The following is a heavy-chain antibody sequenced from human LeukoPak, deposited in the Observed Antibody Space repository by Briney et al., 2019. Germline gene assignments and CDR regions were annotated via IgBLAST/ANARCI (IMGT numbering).Heavy chain of an antibody. Sequence: SSETLSLTCTVSGGSISSYYWSWIRQPPGKGLEWIGYIYYSGSTYYNPSLKSRVTISVDTSKNQFSLKLSSVTAADTAVYYCARGSYDYVWGSHSYGMDVWGQGTTVTVSS. CDR1: GGSISSYY. CDR3: ARGSYDYVWGSHSYGMDV. V-gene: IGHV4-59*08. CDR2: IYYSGST. J-gene: IGHJ6*02. D-gene: IGHD3-16*01.